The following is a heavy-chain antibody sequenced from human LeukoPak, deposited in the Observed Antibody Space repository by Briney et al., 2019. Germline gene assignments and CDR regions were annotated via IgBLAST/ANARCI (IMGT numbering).Heavy chain of an antibody. D-gene: IGHD2-2*01. CDR3: ARPAYCSSTSCGSVDY. Sequence: GESLKISCNGSGYSFTSYWIGWVRQMPGKGLEWMGIIYPGDSDTRYSPSFQGQVTISADKSISTAYLQWSSLKASDTAMYYCARPAYCSSTSCGSVDYWGQGTLVTVSS. V-gene: IGHV5-51*01. CDR1: GYSFTSYW. CDR2: IYPGDSDT. J-gene: IGHJ4*02.